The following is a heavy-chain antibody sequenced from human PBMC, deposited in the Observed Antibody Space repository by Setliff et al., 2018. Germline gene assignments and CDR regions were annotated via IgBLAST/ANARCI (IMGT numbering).Heavy chain of an antibody. CDR1: GYTFTNYG. CDR2: INNYNTNT. J-gene: IGHJ3*01. Sequence: ASVKVSCKASGYTFTNYGITWVRQAPGQGLEWMGWINNYNTNTKYAQKLQGRVTMTTDTSTSTAYMELRSLRSDDTAVYYCARINFYVSSLSICSGGTCPNAFDVWGQGTMVTVSS. V-gene: IGHV1-18*01. CDR3: ARINFYVSSLSICSGGTCPNAFDV. D-gene: IGHD2-15*01.